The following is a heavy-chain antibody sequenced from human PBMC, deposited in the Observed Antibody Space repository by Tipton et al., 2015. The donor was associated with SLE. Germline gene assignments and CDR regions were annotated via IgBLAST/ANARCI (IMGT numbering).Heavy chain of an antibody. Sequence: LRLSCTVSGGSISTSRYFWGWIRQPPGKGLEWIGTFYYSGATYYKPSLKRRVTISVDTSKNQFSLRLSSVTAADTAIYYCARLSQLAFDSWGQGTLVTVSS. J-gene: IGHJ4*02. CDR1: GGSISTSRYF. CDR2: FYYSGAT. CDR3: ARLSQLAFDS. V-gene: IGHV4-39*07.